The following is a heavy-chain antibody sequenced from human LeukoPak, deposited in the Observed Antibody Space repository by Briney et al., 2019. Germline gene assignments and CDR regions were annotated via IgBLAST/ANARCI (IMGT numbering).Heavy chain of an antibody. CDR3: AEVLVTWVREVGAGLDP. V-gene: IGHV4-59*01. D-gene: IGHD3-10*01. CDR1: GGSISSYY. J-gene: IGHJ5*02. CDR2: IYYSGST. Sequence: SETLSLTCTVSGGSISSYYWSWIRQPPGKGLEWIGYIYYSGSTNYNPSLKSRVTISVDTSKNQFSLKLSSVTAADTAVYYCAEVLVTWVREVGAGLDPWGKETRATVSS.